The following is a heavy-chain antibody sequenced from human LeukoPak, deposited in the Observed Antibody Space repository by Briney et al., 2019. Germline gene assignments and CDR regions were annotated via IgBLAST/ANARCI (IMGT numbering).Heavy chain of an antibody. V-gene: IGHV4-39*01. CDR2: IYYSGRT. Sequence: SETLSLTCTVSGDSISNTNYYWGWIRQPPGKGLEWIGSIYYSGRTYYNPSLKSRVTISVDTSKNQFSLHLNSVTPEDTAVYYCARQLARFDYWGQGTLVSVSS. CDR3: ARQLARFDY. J-gene: IGHJ4*02. CDR1: GDSISNTNYY.